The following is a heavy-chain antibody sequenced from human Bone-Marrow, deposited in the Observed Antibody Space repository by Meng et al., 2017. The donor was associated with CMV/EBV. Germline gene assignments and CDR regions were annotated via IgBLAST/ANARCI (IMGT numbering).Heavy chain of an antibody. J-gene: IGHJ4*02. CDR2: IYYSGST. V-gene: IGHV4-38-2*02. CDR1: GYSITSGYY. Sequence: SETLSLTCTVSGYSITSGYYWGWIRQPPGKGLEWIGSIYYSGSTYYNPSLKSRVTISVDTSKNQFSLKLSSVTAADTAVYYCARELKGDGYTHWGQGTLVTVSS. CDR3: ARELKGDGYTH. D-gene: IGHD5-24*01.